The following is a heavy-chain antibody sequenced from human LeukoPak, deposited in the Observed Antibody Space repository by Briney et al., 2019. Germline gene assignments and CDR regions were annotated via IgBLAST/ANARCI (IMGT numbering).Heavy chain of an antibody. CDR2: IYHNGGS. V-gene: IGHV4-59*01. D-gene: IGHD1-20*01. CDR1: GGSIHSYY. Sequence: SVTLSLTCSVSGGSIHSYYWTWIRQPPGKGLEWIGYIYHNGGSSYNPSLKSRVTLSIDTSKKNFSLKLTSVTAADTAVYYCARSVYDWNPRYYMDVWGEGTTVTVSS. CDR3: ARSVYDWNPRYYMDV. J-gene: IGHJ6*03.